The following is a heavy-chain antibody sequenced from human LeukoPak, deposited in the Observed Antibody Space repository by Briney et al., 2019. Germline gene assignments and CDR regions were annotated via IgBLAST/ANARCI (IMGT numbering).Heavy chain of an antibody. D-gene: IGHD3-22*01. CDR2: IDGGGSST. V-gene: IGHV3-74*01. CDR3: ARGPGSSGGAYVGDY. Sequence: GSLRLSCVASGFTFSNHWMHWVRQVPGKGLVWVSRIDGGGSSTSYADSVKGRFSISRDNGENTLYLQMNSLRVEDTAVYYCARGPGSSGGAYVGDYWGHGTLATVSS. CDR1: GFTFSNHW. J-gene: IGHJ4*01.